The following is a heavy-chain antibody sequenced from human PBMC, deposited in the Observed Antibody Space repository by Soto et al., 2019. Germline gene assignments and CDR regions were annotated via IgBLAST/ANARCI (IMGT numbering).Heavy chain of an antibody. D-gene: IGHD1-26*01. CDR3: ATSIVGATYYYYGMDV. Sequence: ASVKVSCKASGYTFTGYYIHWVRQAPGQGLEWMGWINPNSGGTNYAQKFQGWVTMTRDTSISTAYMELSRLRSDDTAVYYCATSIVGATYYYYGMDVWGQGTTVTVSS. CDR1: GYTFTGYY. V-gene: IGHV1-2*04. CDR2: INPNSGGT. J-gene: IGHJ6*02.